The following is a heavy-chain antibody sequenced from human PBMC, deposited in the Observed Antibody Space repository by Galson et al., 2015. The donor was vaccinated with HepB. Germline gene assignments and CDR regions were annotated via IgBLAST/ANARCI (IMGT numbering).Heavy chain of an antibody. J-gene: IGHJ4*02. CDR3: ARSLAAERDYFDY. CDR2: ISSSSSYI. CDR1: GFTFSSYS. V-gene: IGHV3-21*01. Sequence: SLRLSCAASGFTFSSYSMNWVRQAPGKGLEWVSSISSSSSYIYYADSVKGRFTISRDNAKNSLYLQMNSLRAEDTAVYYCARSLAAERDYFDYWGQGTLVTVSS. D-gene: IGHD3-3*02.